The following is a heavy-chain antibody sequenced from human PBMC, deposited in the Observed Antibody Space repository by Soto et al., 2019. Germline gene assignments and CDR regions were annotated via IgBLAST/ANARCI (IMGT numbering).Heavy chain of an antibody. CDR2: ISAYNGNT. Sequence: QVQLVQSGAEVKKPGASVKVSCKASGYTFTSYGISCVRQAPGQGLEWMGWISAYNGNTNYAQKLQGRVTMTTDTSTRTAYMELRSLRADNRAVYYCAIVRIVPAAMHYWGQGTLVTVCS. CDR3: AIVRIVPAAMHY. CDR1: GYTFTSYG. J-gene: IGHJ4*02. D-gene: IGHD2-2*01. V-gene: IGHV1-18*01.